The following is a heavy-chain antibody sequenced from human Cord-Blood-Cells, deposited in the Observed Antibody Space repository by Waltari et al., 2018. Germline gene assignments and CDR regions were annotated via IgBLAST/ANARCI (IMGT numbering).Heavy chain of an antibody. Sequence: QVQLVESGGGVVQPGRSLRLSCAASGFTFSSYGMHWVRRAPGKGLEWVAVISYDGSNKYYADSVKGRFTISRDNSKNTLYLQMNSLRAEDTAVYYCAKDSRRIQLSLDYWGQGTLVTVSS. J-gene: IGHJ4*02. CDR2: ISYDGSNK. CDR1: GFTFSSYG. CDR3: AKDSRRIQLSLDY. D-gene: IGHD5-18*01. V-gene: IGHV3-30*18.